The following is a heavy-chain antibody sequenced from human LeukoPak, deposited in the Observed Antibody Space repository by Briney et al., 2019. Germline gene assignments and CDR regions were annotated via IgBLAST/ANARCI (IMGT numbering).Heavy chain of an antibody. V-gene: IGHV1-2*04. D-gene: IGHD6-6*01. CDR2: INPNSGGT. CDR3: ARFAYSSSSRFFDH. Sequence: ASVKVSCKASGYTFTGYYIHWVRQAPGQGLEWMGWINPNSGGTNYAQKFQGWVTMTRDTSISTAYMDLSRLRSDDTAVYYCARFAYSSSSRFFDHWGQGTLVTVSS. CDR1: GYTFTGYY. J-gene: IGHJ4*02.